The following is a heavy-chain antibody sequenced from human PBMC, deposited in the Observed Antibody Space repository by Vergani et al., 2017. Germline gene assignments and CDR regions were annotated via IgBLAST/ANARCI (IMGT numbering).Heavy chain of an antibody. V-gene: IGHV4-34*01. Sequence: QVQLQQWGGGLLKPSETLSLTCVVNGGSFTSYHWTWIRQSPGEVLEWVGDIDHTGRPDDNPTRKSRLTMSVDKSRNQFSLTLNSVTATDTAIYFCARVNTETNGHLYYYYYMDVWGQGTAVTVS. CDR2: IDHTGRP. J-gene: IGHJ6*03. CDR3: ARVNTETNGHLYYYYYMDV. D-gene: IGHD4-11*01. CDR1: GGSFTSYH.